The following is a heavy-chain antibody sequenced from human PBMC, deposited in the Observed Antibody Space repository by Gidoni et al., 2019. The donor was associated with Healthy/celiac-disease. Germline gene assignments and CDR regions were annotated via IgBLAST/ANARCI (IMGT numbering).Heavy chain of an antibody. CDR1: GYTFTSYG. CDR2: ISAYNGNT. J-gene: IGHJ4*02. Sequence: QVQLVQSGAEVKKPGASVTVSCKASGYTFTSYGISWVRQAPGQGLEWMGWISAYNGNTNDAQKLQGRVTMTTDTSTSTAYMELRSLRSDDTAVYYCARRAPYYYDSSGYYDDYWGQGTLVTVSS. V-gene: IGHV1-18*04. D-gene: IGHD3-22*01. CDR3: ARRAPYYYDSSGYYDDY.